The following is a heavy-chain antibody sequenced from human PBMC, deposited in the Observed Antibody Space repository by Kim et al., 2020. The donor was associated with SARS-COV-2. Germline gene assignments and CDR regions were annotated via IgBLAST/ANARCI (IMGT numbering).Heavy chain of an antibody. Sequence: GGSLRLSCAASGFTFSSYGMHWVRQAPGKGLEWVAVISYDGSNKYYADSVKGRFTISRDNSKNTLYLQMNSLRAEDTAVYYCAKDLRGHHYYDSNWFDPWGQGTLVTVSS. CDR3: AKDLRGHHYYDSNWFDP. CDR1: GFTFSSYG. J-gene: IGHJ5*02. CDR2: ISYDGSNK. D-gene: IGHD3-22*01. V-gene: IGHV3-30*18.